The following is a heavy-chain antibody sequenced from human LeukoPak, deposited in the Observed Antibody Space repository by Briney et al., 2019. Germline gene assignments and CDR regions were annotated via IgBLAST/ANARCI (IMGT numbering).Heavy chain of an antibody. CDR2: INFSGNSI. V-gene: IGHV3-11*01. J-gene: IGHJ4*02. CDR3: ARGIRVGGDY. Sequence: GGSLRLSCTASGFNFIDFYMSWIRQAPGKGLEWLSYINFSGNSIYYADSVKGRFTISRDNTKKSLYLQMNNLGVEDTAVYYCARGIRVGGDYWGQGTLVAVSS. CDR1: GFNFIDFY. D-gene: IGHD3-10*01.